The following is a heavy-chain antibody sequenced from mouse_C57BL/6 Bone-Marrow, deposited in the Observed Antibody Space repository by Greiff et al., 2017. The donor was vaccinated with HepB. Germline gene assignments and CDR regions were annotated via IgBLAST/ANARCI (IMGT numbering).Heavy chain of an antibody. Sequence: QVQLQQSGAELARPGASVKLSCKASGYTFTSYGVSWVKQRTGQGLEWIGEIYPRSGNTYYNEKFKGKATLTADKSSSTAYMELRSLTSEDSAVYFCALYDYSWFAYWGQGTLVTVSA. CDR1: GYTFTSYG. CDR2: IYPRSGNT. D-gene: IGHD2-4*01. CDR3: ALYDYSWFAY. J-gene: IGHJ3*01. V-gene: IGHV1-81*01.